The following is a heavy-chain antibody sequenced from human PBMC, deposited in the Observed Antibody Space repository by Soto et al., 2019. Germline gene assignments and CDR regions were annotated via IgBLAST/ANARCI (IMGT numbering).Heavy chain of an antibody. CDR1: GGSIIGHY. D-gene: IGHD2-15*01. V-gene: IGHV4-59*11. CDR2: IHYSGST. Sequence: QVQLQESGPGLVKPSETLSLTCSVSGGSIIGHYWSWIRQPPGKGLEWIGYIHYSGSTDYNPSLKSRLPISVDTSKTEFPLKLSSVTAADTAVYYCARGGWSLDYWGQGTLVTVSS. J-gene: IGHJ4*02. CDR3: ARGGWSLDY.